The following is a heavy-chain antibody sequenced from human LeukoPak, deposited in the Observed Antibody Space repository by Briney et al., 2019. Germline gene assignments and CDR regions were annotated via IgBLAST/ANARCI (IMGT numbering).Heavy chain of an antibody. Sequence: GGSLRLSCAASGFTFSSYSMNWVRQAPGKGLEWASSISSSSSYIYYADSVKGRFTISRDNAKNSLYLQMNSLRAEDTAVYYCARSGIGGYYFDYWGQGTLVTVSS. CDR2: ISSSSSYI. CDR1: GFTFSSYS. D-gene: IGHD3-16*01. J-gene: IGHJ4*02. CDR3: ARSGIGGYYFDY. V-gene: IGHV3-21*01.